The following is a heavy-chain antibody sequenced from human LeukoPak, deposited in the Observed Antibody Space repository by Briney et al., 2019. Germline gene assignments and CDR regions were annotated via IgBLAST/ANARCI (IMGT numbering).Heavy chain of an antibody. J-gene: IGHJ1*01. CDR3: AKHKPPYSLFQH. D-gene: IGHD4-11*01. CDR2: ISAYNGNT. CDR1: GYTFTSYG. V-gene: IGHV1-18*01. Sequence: ASVKVSCTASGYTFTSYGISWVRQAPGQGLEWMGWISAYNGNTNYAQKLQGRVTMTTDTSTSTAYMELRSLRSDDTAVYYCAKHKPPYSLFQHWGQGTLVTVSS.